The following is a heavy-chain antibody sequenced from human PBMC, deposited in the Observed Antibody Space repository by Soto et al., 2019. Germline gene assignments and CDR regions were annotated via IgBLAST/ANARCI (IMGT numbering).Heavy chain of an antibody. CDR3: ARGGYCSGGSCSDAFDI. V-gene: IGHV1-69*01. CDR1: GGTFSSYA. D-gene: IGHD2-15*01. Sequence: QVQLVQSGAEVKKPGSSVKVSCKASGGTFSSYAISWVRQAPGQGLEWMGGIIPIFGTAHYAQKFQGRVTITADESTSTAYMELSSLRSEDTAVYYCARGGYCSGGSCSDAFDIWGQGTMVTVSS. J-gene: IGHJ3*02. CDR2: IIPIFGTA.